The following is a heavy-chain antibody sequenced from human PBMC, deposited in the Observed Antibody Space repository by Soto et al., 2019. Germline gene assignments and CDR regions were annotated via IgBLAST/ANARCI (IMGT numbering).Heavy chain of an antibody. J-gene: IGHJ5*02. V-gene: IGHV1-18*01. CDR1: GYTFTSYG. CDR2: ISAYNGNT. Sequence: QVQLVQSGAEVKKPGASVKVSCKASGYTFTSYGISWVRQAPGQGLEWMGWISAYNGNTNYAQKLQGRVTMTTDTSTSTAYMELRCLRYADTAVYYCAREGGEDYGDYMWWFDPWGQGTLVTVSS. CDR3: AREGGEDYGDYMWWFDP. D-gene: IGHD4-17*01.